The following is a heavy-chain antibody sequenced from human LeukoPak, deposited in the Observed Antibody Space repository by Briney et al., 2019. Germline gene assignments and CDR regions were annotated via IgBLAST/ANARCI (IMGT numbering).Heavy chain of an antibody. CDR1: GGFISSYY. CDR2: IYYSGST. Sequence: SETLSLTCTVSGGFISSYYWSWIRQPPGKGLEWIGYIYYSGSTSYNPSLKSRVTMSADTSKNQFPLRLSSVTGADTAVYYCARRGAYSGNDLARYFDLWGRGTLVTVSS. CDR3: ARRGAYSGNDLARYFDL. J-gene: IGHJ2*01. D-gene: IGHD5-12*01. V-gene: IGHV4-59*08.